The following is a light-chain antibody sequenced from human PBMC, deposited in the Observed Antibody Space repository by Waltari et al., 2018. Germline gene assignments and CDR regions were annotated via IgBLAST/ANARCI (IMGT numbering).Light chain of an antibody. J-gene: IGKJ2*01. CDR2: WAS. V-gene: IGKV4-1*01. CDR3: QQYFDNPRT. Sequence: EIVMTPSPESLAVSLGETATITCKSSQSILYTSNNKNYLAWYQQKPGQPPRLLIYWASSRDSGVPDRFSGSGSGTDFTLTISSLQAEDVAVYYCQQYFDNPRTFGQGTRLEIK. CDR1: QSILYTSNNKNY.